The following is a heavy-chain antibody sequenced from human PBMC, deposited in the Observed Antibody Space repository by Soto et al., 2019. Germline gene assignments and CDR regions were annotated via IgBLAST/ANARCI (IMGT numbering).Heavy chain of an antibody. Sequence: SETLSLTSTVSGDSINNGGCYWSWIRQHPGKGLEWIGYIYYSGNTYYNPSLKSRVTISLDTSKNQFSLRLSSVTAADTAVYYCARDLGTDFDILTGYGDYYGLDVWGQGTTVT. J-gene: IGHJ6*02. D-gene: IGHD3-9*01. CDR3: ARDLGTDFDILTGYGDYYGLDV. CDR1: GDSINNGGCY. CDR2: IYYSGNT. V-gene: IGHV4-31*02.